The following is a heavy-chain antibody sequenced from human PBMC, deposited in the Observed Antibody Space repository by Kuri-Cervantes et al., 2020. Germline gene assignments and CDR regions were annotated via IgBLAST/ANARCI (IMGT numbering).Heavy chain of an antibody. CDR1: GFTFSSYG. CDR2: IWYDGSNK. J-gene: IGHJ4*02. Sequence: GESLKISCAASGFTFSSYGMHWVRQAPGKGLEWVAVIWYDGSNKYYADSVKGLFTISGDYSKNTLYLQMNSLRAEDTAVYYCARGSKLRYFDWLYLFDYWGQGTLVTVSS. CDR3: ARGSKLRYFDWLYLFDY. V-gene: IGHV3-33*01. D-gene: IGHD3-9*01.